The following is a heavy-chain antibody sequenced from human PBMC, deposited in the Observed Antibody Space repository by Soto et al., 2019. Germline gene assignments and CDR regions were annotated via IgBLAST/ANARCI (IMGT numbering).Heavy chain of an antibody. V-gene: IGHV4-31*03. CDR3: ARDRALCSGGSCYSGYHYYGMDV. J-gene: IGHJ6*02. D-gene: IGHD2-15*01. CDR2: IYYSGST. CDR1: GGSISSGGYY. Sequence: SETLSLTCTVSGGSISSGGYYWSWIRQHPGKGLEWIGYIYYSGSTYYNPSLKSRVTISVDTSKNQFSLKLSSVTAADTAVYYCARDRALCSGGSCYSGYHYYGMDVWGQGTTVTVSS.